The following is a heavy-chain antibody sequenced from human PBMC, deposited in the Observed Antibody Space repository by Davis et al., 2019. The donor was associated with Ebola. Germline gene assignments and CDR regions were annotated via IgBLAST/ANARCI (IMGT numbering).Heavy chain of an antibody. CDR3: ARAHPWGGYSGYDIDY. Sequence: GESLKISCAASGFTFSSYGMHWVRQAPGKGLEWVAVIWYDGSNKYYADSVKGRFTISRDNSKNTLYLQMNSLRAEDTAVYYCARAHPWGGYSGYDIDYWGQGTLVTVSS. CDR1: GFTFSSYG. D-gene: IGHD5-12*01. V-gene: IGHV3-33*01. J-gene: IGHJ4*02. CDR2: IWYDGSNK.